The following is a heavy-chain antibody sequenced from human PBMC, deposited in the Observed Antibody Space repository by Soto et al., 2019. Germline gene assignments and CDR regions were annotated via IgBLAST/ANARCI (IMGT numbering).Heavy chain of an antibody. Sequence: GSLRISGAASVFTFSDYYMSWIRQAPGKGLEWVSYISSSSSYTNYADSVKGRFTISRDNAKNSLYLQMNSLRAEDTAVYYCARICSSTSCYLYYYGMDVWGQGTTVTVSS. CDR2: ISSSSSYT. D-gene: IGHD2-2*01. CDR3: ARICSSTSCYLYYYGMDV. J-gene: IGHJ6*02. CDR1: VFTFSDYY. V-gene: IGHV3-11*06.